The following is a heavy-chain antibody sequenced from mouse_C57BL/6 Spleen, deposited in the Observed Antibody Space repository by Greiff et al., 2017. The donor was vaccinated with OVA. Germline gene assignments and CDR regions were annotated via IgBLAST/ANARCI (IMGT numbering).Heavy chain of an antibody. CDR1: GYSFTDYN. Sequence: VQLKESGPELVKPGASVKISCKASGYSFTDYNMNWVKQSHGKSLEWIGVINPNYGTTSYNQKFKGKATLTVDQSSSTAYMQLNSLTSEDSAVYYGARSQSDYGNVYAMDYWGQGTSVTVSS. V-gene: IGHV1-39*01. CDR2: INPNYGTT. CDR3: ARSQSDYGNVYAMDY. J-gene: IGHJ4*01. D-gene: IGHD2-1*01.